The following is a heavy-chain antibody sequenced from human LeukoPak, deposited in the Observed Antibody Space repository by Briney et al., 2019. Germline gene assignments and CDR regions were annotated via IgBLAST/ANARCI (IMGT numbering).Heavy chain of an antibody. Sequence: GGSLRLSCTASGVPFSDNFMSWLRQAPGKGLEWVSYISSRGDTIHYSDAVKGRFSISRDNSKRSLYLQMNRLRIDDTAVYYCARGGYGWTFNQWGQGTLVSVSS. J-gene: IGHJ4*02. V-gene: IGHV3-11*01. CDR1: GVPFSDNF. CDR2: ISSRGDTI. CDR3: ARGGYGWTFNQ. D-gene: IGHD2/OR15-2a*01.